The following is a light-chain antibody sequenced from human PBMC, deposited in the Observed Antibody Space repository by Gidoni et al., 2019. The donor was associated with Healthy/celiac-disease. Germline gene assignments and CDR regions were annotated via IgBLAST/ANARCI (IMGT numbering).Light chain of an antibody. Sequence: QSVLTQPPSVSGAPGQRVTISCTGSSSNIGAGYDVHWYQQLPGTAPKLLIYGNSNRPSGVPDRFSGCKSGTSASLAITGLQAEDEADYYCQSYDSSLSGSEVFGGGTKLTVL. V-gene: IGLV1-40*01. CDR3: QSYDSSLSGSEV. J-gene: IGLJ2*01. CDR2: GNS. CDR1: SSNIGAGYD.